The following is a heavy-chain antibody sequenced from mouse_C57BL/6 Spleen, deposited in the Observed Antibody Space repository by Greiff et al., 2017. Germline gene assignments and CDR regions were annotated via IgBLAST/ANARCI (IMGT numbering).Heavy chain of an antibody. CDR1: GFSFNTYA. CDR2: IRSKGNNYAT. V-gene: IGHV10-1*01. D-gene: IGHD1-1*01. J-gene: IGHJ2*01. CDR3: VRGYGRVSPVDY. Sequence: EVQGVESGGGLVQPKGSLKLSCAASGFSFNTYAMNWVRQAPGQGLEWVARIRSKGNNYATYYADSVKDRFTISRDDSESMLYLQMNNLKTEDTAMYDCVRGYGRVSPVDYWGQGTTLTVSS.